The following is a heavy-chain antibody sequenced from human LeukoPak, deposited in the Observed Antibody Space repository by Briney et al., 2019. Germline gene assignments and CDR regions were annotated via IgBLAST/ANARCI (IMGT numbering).Heavy chain of an antibody. Sequence: KPGGSLRLSCAASGFTFSDYYMSWIRQAPGKGLEWVSFISSSSSTTYYADSVRGRFTISRDNAKNSLYLQMNSLRDEDTAVYYCTRDGYYHVDYWGQGALVTVSS. CDR3: TRDGYYHVDY. J-gene: IGHJ4*02. CDR2: ISSSSSTT. V-gene: IGHV3-11*04. CDR1: GFTFSDYY. D-gene: IGHD3-10*01.